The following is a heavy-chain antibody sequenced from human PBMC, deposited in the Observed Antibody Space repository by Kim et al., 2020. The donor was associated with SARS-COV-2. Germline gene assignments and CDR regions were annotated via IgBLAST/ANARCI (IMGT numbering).Heavy chain of an antibody. D-gene: IGHD3-10*01. J-gene: IGHJ4*02. V-gene: IGHV4-39*01. CDR3: ASPGAPAGRRGWFGELLPYFDY. Sequence: SETLSLTCTVSGGSISSSSYYWGWIRQPPGKGLEWIGSIYYSGSTYYNPSLKSRVTISVDTSKNQFSLKLSSVTAADTAVYYCASPGAPAGRRGWFGELLPYFDYWGQGTLVTVSS. CDR1: GGSISSSSYY. CDR2: IYYSGST.